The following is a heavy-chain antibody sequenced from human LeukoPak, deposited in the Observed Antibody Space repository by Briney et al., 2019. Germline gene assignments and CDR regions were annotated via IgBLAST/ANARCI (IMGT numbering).Heavy chain of an antibody. D-gene: IGHD3-16*01. CDR1: GLTLGTL. CDR3: ARRLR. CDR2: ISSSGSTI. J-gene: IGHJ4*02. V-gene: IGHV3-48*03. Sequence: PGGSLEPSCSPSGLTLGTLELTGVCQAPGKGLEWVSYISSSGSTIYYADSVKGRFTISRDNAKNSLYLQMNSLRAEDTAVYYCARRLRWGQGTLVTVSS.